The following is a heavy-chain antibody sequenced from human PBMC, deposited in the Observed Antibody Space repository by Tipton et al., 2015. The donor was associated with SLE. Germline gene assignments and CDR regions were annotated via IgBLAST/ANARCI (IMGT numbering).Heavy chain of an antibody. CDR3: AKDLHSSPYYFDY. V-gene: IGHV3-48*01. Sequence: SLRLSCAASGFTFSSYSMNWVRQAPGKGLEWVSYISSSSSTIYYADSVKGRFTISRDNSKNTLYLQMNSLRAEDTAVYYCAKDLHSSPYYFDYWGQGTLVTVSS. J-gene: IGHJ4*02. CDR1: GFTFSSYS. CDR2: ISSSSSTI. D-gene: IGHD6-6*01.